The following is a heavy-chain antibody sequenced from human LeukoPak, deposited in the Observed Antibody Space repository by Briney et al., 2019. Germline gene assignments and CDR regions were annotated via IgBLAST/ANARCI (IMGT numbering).Heavy chain of an antibody. Sequence: PGGSLRLSCAASGFSFSTYGMQWVRQAPGKGLEWVALISFDGSKEFYADSVKGRFTISRDNSKTTLYPQMSSLRAEDTAVYYCARDHRRQGYCRDGTCKPYDYGGIDYYYPDYWGQGTLVTVSS. D-gene: IGHD2-15*01. CDR2: ISFDGSKE. CDR3: ARDHRRQGYCRDGTCKPYDYGGIDYYYPDY. V-gene: IGHV3-30*19. J-gene: IGHJ4*02. CDR1: GFSFSTYG.